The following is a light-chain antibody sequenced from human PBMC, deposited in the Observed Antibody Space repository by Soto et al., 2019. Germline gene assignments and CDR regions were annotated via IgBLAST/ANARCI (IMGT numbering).Light chain of an antibody. Sequence: EVVMTHSPATLSASPCERVILSFSVSQNIGSNLAWYQQRPGQAPRLLMYGASTRATETPARFSGSGSATDFTLTISSLQSEDFAVYYCQQYNNWPPYTFGQGTKVDIK. J-gene: IGKJ2*01. CDR3: QQYNNWPPYT. CDR2: GAS. CDR1: QNIGSN. V-gene: IGKV3-15*01.